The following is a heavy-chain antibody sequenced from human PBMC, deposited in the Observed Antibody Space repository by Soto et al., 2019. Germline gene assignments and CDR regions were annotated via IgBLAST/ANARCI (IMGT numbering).Heavy chain of an antibody. CDR1: GGTFSSHS. V-gene: IGHV1-69*01. J-gene: IGHJ6*02. D-gene: IGHD2-2*01. CDR2: IIPIFGTE. CDR3: STSVYCSTTRYYYYYGLDV. Sequence: QVQLVQSGAEVKKPGSSVKVSCKVSGGTFSSHSINWVRQAPGQGPEWMGGIIPIFGTENYAQKFQGRVTITADESTSTAYMELSSLTSEDTALYYCSTSVYCSTTRYYYYYGLDVWVQGTTVIVSS.